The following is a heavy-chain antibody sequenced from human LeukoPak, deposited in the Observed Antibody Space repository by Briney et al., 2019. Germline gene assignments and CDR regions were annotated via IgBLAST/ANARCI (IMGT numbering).Heavy chain of an antibody. CDR3: GAFWSGYFSFDY. D-gene: IGHD3-3*01. J-gene: IGHJ4*02. V-gene: IGHV4-38-2*01. CDR1: GYFISSGYY. CDR2: IYHSGST. Sequence: SETLSLTCAVSGYFISSGYYWGWIRQPPGKGLEWIGSIYHSGSTYYNPSLKSRVTISVDTSKNQLSLKLSSVTAADTAVYYCGAFWSGYFSFDYWGQGTLVTVSS.